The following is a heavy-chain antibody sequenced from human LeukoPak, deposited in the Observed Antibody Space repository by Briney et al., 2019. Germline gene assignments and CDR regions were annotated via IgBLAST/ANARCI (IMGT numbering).Heavy chain of an antibody. CDR3: ARQSRDGSKTRGYYFDY. J-gene: IGHJ4*02. CDR2: IYPGDSDT. D-gene: IGHD3-10*01. CDR1: GYSFTSYW. Sequence: GESLEISCKGFGYSFTSYWIGWVRQMPGKGLEWMGTIYPGDSDTRYSPSFQGQVTISADKSISTVYLQWSSLKASDTAMYYCARQSRDGSKTRGYYFDYWGQGTLVTVSS. V-gene: IGHV5-51*01.